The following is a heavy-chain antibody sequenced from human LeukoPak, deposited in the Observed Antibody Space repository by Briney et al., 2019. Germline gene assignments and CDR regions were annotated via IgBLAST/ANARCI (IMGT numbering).Heavy chain of an antibody. CDR1: GGTFSSYA. CDR3: AKTRYQETTVTTSFDY. D-gene: IGHD4-17*01. V-gene: IGHV1-69*04. J-gene: IGHJ4*02. CDR2: IIPILGIA. Sequence: SVKVSCKASGGTFSSYAISWVRQAPGQGLEWMGRIIPILGIANYAQKFQGRVTITADKSTSTAYMELSSLRAEDTAVYYCAKTRYQETTVTTSFDYWGQGTLVTVSS.